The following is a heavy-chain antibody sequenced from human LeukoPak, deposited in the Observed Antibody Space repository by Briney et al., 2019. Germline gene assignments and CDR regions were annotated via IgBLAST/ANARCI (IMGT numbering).Heavy chain of an antibody. V-gene: IGHV4-39*01. D-gene: IGHD3-22*01. CDR3: ARMYYYDSSGHYGYNWFDP. CDR1: GGSISTSGFY. CDR2: IYYSGST. J-gene: IGHJ5*02. Sequence: SETPSLTCTVSGGSISTSGFYWGWIRQPPGTGLEWIGTIYYSGSTYYNPSLKSRVTVSVDTSKNQFSLRLTSVTAADTAVYYCARMYYYDSSGHYGYNWFDPWGQGTLVTVSS.